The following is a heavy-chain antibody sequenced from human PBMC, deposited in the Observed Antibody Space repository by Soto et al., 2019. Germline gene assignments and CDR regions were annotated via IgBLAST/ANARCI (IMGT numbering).Heavy chain of an antibody. V-gene: IGHV1-69*06. D-gene: IGHD4-4*01. Sequence: QVQLVQSGAEVKKPGSSVKVSCKASGGTFSRYAISWVRQAPGQGLEWMGGIIPIFGTANYAQKFQGRVTITADKSTSTAYMELSSLTSEDTSVYYCARSPRITVTTSGPMEFDPWGQGTLVTVSS. J-gene: IGHJ5*02. CDR3: ARSPRITVTTSGPMEFDP. CDR1: GGTFSRYA. CDR2: IIPIFGTA.